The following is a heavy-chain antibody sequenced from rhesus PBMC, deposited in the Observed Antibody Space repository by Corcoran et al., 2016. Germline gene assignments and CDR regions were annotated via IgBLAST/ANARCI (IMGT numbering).Heavy chain of an antibody. D-gene: IGHD4-29*01. Sequence: QVQLQESGPGLVKPSETLSLTCAVSGASISTYWWSWIRQSPGKGLEWIGEINGNNGKNYYTHSLKSRVTIAKDASKNQFSLKVNAVTAADTAVYYCERDMKYGNFYGLDSWGQGVVVTVSS. CDR3: ERDMKYGNFYGLDS. CDR2: INGNNGKN. V-gene: IGHV4-80*01. J-gene: IGHJ6*01. CDR1: GASISTYW.